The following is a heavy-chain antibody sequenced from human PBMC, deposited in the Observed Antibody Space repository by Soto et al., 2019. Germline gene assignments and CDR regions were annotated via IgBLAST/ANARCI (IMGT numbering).Heavy chain of an antibody. J-gene: IGHJ6*02. Sequence: PSETLSLTCTVSGDYISSTRWWSWVRQSPGKGLEWIAYIYHSVSTYYNPSLKSRVTMSVDRSKNQFSLKLSSVTAADTAVYYCARVWDYYGMDVWGQGTTVTVSS. D-gene: IGHD7-27*01. CDR2: IYHSVST. CDR1: GDYISSTRW. CDR3: ARVWDYYGMDV. V-gene: IGHV4-4*02.